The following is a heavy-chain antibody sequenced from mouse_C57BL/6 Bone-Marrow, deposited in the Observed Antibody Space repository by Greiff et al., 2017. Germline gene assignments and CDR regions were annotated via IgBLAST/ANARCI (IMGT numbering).Heavy chain of an antibody. V-gene: IGHV1-26*01. CDR3: AREITTVVAPYCYFDV. J-gene: IGHJ1*03. CDR2: INPNNGGT. Sequence: EVQLQQSGPELVKPGASVKISCKASGYTFTDYYMNWVKQSHGKSLEWIGDINPNNGGTSYNQKFKGKATLTVDKSSSTAYMELRSLTSEDSAVYYCAREITTVVAPYCYFDVWGTGTTVTVSS. D-gene: IGHD1-1*01. CDR1: GYTFTDYY.